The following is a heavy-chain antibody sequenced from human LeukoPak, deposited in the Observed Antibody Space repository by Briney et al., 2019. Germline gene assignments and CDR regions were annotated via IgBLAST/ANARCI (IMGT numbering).Heavy chain of an antibody. V-gene: IGHV4-31*03. CDR3: ARGGSSWYGSPYFDY. CDR2: IYYSGST. D-gene: IGHD6-13*01. J-gene: IGHJ4*02. CDR1: GCTISSGGYY. Sequence: PSETLSLTCTVSGCTISSGGYYWSWIRQHPGKGLEWIGYIYYSGSTHYNPSLKSRVTISVDTSKNQFSLKLSSVTAADTAVYYCARGGSSWYGSPYFDYWGQGTLVTVSS.